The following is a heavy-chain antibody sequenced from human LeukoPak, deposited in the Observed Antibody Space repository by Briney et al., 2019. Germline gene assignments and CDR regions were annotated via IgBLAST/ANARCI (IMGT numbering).Heavy chain of an antibody. CDR1: DGSIISSNW. J-gene: IGHJ3*02. CDR2: IYHSGTT. D-gene: IGHD1-26*01. CDR3: ARHNPSGVGATDDAFDI. V-gene: IGHV4-4*02. Sequence: PSGTLSLTCAVSDGSIISSNWWSWVRQPPGKGLEWIGEIYHSGTTNYSPSLKGRVTMSVDTSKNQFSLKLSSVTAADTAVYYCARHNPSGVGATDDAFDIWGQGTMVTVSS.